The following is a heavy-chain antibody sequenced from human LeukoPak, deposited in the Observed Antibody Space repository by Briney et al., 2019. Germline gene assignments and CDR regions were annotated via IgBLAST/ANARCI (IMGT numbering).Heavy chain of an antibody. CDR3: ARHSYFDY. CDR1: GGSFSGYY. CDR2: INHSGST. J-gene: IGHJ4*02. V-gene: IGHV4-34*01. Sequence: SETLSLTCAVYGGSFSGYYWSWIRQPPGKGLEWIGEINHSGSTNYNPSLKSRVTISVDTSKNQFSLKLSSVTAADTAVYYCARHSYFDYWGQGTLVTVSS.